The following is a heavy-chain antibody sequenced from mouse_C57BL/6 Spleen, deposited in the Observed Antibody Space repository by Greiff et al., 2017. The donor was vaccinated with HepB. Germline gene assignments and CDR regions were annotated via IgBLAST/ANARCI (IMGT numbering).Heavy chain of an antibody. Sequence: QVQLQQSGPELVKPGASVKISCKASGYAFSSSWMNWVKQRPGKGLEWIGRIYPGDGDTNYNGKFKGKATLTADKSSSTAYMQLSSLTSEDSAVYFCARKAYDGYYEYFDVWGTGTTVTVSS. CDR1: GYAFSSSW. CDR2: IYPGDGDT. V-gene: IGHV1-82*01. D-gene: IGHD2-3*01. CDR3: ARKAYDGYYEYFDV. J-gene: IGHJ1*03.